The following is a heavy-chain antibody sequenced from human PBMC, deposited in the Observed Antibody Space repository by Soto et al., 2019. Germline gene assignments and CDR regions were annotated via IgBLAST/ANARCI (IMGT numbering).Heavy chain of an antibody. V-gene: IGHV1-69*13. CDR2: IIPIFGTA. CDR1: GGTFSSYA. CDR3: ATPKGAHYYYGMDV. Sequence: SVKVSCKASGGTFSSYAISWVRQAPGQGLEWMGGIIPIFGTANYAQKFQGRVTITADESTSTAYMELSSLRSEDTAVYYCATPKGAHYYYGMDVWGQGTTVTVSS. J-gene: IGHJ6*02.